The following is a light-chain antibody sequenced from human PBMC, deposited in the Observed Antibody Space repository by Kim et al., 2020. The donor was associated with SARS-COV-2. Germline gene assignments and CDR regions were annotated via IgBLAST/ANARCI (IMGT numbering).Light chain of an antibody. Sequence: LSPEQTARITCSGDKLGDKYACWYQQKPGQSPVLVIYQDSKRPSGIPERFSGSNSGNTATLTISGTQAMDEADYYCQAWDSSTVVFGGGTQLTVL. CDR1: KLGDKY. CDR3: QAWDSSTVV. V-gene: IGLV3-1*01. J-gene: IGLJ2*01. CDR2: QDS.